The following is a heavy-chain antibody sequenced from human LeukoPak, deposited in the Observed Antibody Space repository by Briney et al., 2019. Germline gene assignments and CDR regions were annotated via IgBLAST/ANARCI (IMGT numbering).Heavy chain of an antibody. D-gene: IGHD2-2*01. J-gene: IGHJ5*02. CDR1: GGSFSGYY. CDR2: INHSGST. Sequence: SETLSLTCAVYGGSFSGYYWSWIRQPPGKGLEWIGEINHSGSTNYNPSLKSRVTISVDTSKNQFSLKLSSVTAADTAVYYCARDLLPAAPPVSWFDPWGQGTLVTVSS. V-gene: IGHV4-34*01. CDR3: ARDLLPAAPPVSWFDP.